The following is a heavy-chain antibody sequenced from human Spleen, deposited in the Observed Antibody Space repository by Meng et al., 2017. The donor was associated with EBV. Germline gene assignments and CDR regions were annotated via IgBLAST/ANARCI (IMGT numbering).Heavy chain of an antibody. D-gene: IGHD6-13*01. J-gene: IGHJ4*02. V-gene: IGHV1-69*01. CDR2: IIPILETG. Sequence: GQLVQAGAEVKKPGSSVNVSCKASGGTFNNYAFNWVRQAPGQGLAWMGGIIPILETGTYAPKFQDKVTITADESTKTAHMELNSLRFGDTAVYYCARDREGAAAGTLGYWGQGTLVTVSS. CDR1: GGTFNNYA. CDR3: ARDREGAAAGTLGY.